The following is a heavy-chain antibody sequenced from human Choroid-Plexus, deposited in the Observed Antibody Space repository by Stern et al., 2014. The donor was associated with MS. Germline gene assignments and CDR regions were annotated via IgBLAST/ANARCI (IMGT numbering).Heavy chain of an antibody. Sequence: VHLVESGGGVVQPGRPLRLSCVASGFTFGSCTMNWVRQAPGKGLEWVAGVSYDGSNKYYADSVKGRFAISRDNSQNALYMQMSSLRPEDTAVYYCAKDRQYLTYFFAHWGQGSLVTVSS. CDR2: VSYDGSNK. D-gene: IGHD2/OR15-2a*01. J-gene: IGHJ5*02. CDR3: AKDRQYLTYFFAH. CDR1: GFTFGSCT. V-gene: IGHV3-30*18.